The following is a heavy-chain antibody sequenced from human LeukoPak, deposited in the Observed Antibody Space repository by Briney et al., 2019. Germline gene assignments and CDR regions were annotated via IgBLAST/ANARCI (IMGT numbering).Heavy chain of an antibody. CDR3: AREPGIAAAGTDY. V-gene: IGHV4-59*01. CDR1: GGSIRSYY. J-gene: IGHJ4*02. D-gene: IGHD6-13*01. CDR2: IYYTESP. Sequence: PSETLSLTCTVSGGSIRSYYWSWIRQPPGKGLEGVGHIYYTESPNYNPSLKSRITISVDPSKNQFSLSLNTVAVADTAVYYCAREPGIAAAGTDYRGQGTLVTDSS.